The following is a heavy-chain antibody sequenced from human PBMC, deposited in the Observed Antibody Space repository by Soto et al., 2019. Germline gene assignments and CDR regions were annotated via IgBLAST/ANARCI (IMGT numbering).Heavy chain of an antibody. D-gene: IGHD2-2*01. V-gene: IGHV3-13*04. J-gene: IGHJ5*02. CDR1: GFTFSSYD. CDR2: IGTAGVT. Sequence: GGSLRLSCAASGFTFSSYDMQWVRQATGKGLEWVSAIGTAGVTYYPGSVKGRFTISRENAKNSLYLQMNSLRAEDTAVYYCARVWWDIVLVPAAMIPGGFDPWGQGTLVTVSS. CDR3: ARVWWDIVLVPAAMIPGGFDP.